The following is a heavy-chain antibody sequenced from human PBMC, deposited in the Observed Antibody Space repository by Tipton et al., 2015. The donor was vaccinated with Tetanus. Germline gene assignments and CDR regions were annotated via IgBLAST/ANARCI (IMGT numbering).Heavy chain of an antibody. CDR2: ISSSSSYT. CDR1: GFTFSDYY. Sequence: SLRLSCAASGFTFSDYYMSWIRQAPGKGLEWVSYISSSSSYTNYADSVKGRFTISRDNAKNSLYLQMNSLRAEDTAVYYCAREEGRIVGATYEDYWGQGTLVTVSS. J-gene: IGHJ4*02. CDR3: AREEGRIVGATYEDY. D-gene: IGHD1-26*01. V-gene: IGHV3-11*06.